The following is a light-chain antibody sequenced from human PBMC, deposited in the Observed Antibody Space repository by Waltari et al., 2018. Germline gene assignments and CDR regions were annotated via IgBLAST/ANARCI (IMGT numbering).Light chain of an antibody. CDR1: SSNIGSNT. Sequence: QSVLTQPPSASGTPGQRVTISCSGSSSNIGSNTVNWYQQLPGTAPKLLIYSNNPRPSGGPDRFSGSKSGTSASLAISGLQSEDEADYYCAAWDDSLNGLWVFGGGTKLTVL. V-gene: IGLV1-44*01. J-gene: IGLJ3*02. CDR2: SNN. CDR3: AAWDDSLNGLWV.